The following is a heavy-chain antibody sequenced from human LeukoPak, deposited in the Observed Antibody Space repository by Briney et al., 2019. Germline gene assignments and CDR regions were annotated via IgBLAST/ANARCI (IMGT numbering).Heavy chain of an antibody. CDR3: ASFSGWYGNAFDI. Sequence: SSETLSLTCTVSGGSISSYFWSWIRQPAGKGLEWIGRIYTSGSTNYNPSLKSRVTMSVDTSKNQFSLKLSSVTSADTAVYYCASFSGWYGNAFDIWGQGTMVTVSS. D-gene: IGHD6-19*01. CDR2: IYTSGST. CDR1: GGSISSYF. J-gene: IGHJ3*02. V-gene: IGHV4-4*07.